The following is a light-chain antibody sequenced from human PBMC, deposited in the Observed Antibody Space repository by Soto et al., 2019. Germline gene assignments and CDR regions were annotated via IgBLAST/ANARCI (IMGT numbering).Light chain of an antibody. CDR2: YAS. CDR3: QHYSNWPPT. V-gene: IGKV3-15*01. CDR1: ESVHRN. Sequence: EMVMTQSPATLSVSPGERVTLSCRASESVHRNLAWYQQKPGQGPGLLIYYASTRATGVPDRFTGSGSGTEFTLTISSLQSEDFGVYHCQHYSNWPPTFGPGTKVEIK. J-gene: IGKJ3*01.